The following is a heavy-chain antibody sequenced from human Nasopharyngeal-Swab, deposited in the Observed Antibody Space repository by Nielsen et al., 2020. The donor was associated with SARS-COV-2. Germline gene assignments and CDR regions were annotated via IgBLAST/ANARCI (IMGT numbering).Heavy chain of an antibody. D-gene: IGHD6-13*01. V-gene: IGHV3-30*04. J-gene: IGHJ4*02. CDR3: AREPHYLTSSSSFDY. CDR2: ISYDGSNK. CDR1: GFTFSSYA. Sequence: GESLKISCAASGFTFSSYAMHWVRQAPGKGLEWVAVISYDGSNKYYADSVKGRFTISRDNSKNTLYLQMNSLRAEDTAVYYCAREPHYLTSSSSFDYRGQGTLVTVSS.